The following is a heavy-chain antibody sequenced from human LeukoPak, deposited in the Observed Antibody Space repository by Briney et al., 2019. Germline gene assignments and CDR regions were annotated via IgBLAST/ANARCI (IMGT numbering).Heavy chain of an antibody. Sequence: SQTLSLTCAISGDSVSSKSASWNWIQQSPSRGLEWLGRTYYRSKWYFEYAVSVKSRISINPDTSQNQFSLQLSSLTIDDTAVYYCARAGGTFDNWGQGTLVTVSS. D-gene: IGHD1-1*01. CDR2: TYYRSKWYF. CDR3: ARAGGTFDN. CDR1: GDSVSSKSAS. J-gene: IGHJ4*02. V-gene: IGHV6-1*01.